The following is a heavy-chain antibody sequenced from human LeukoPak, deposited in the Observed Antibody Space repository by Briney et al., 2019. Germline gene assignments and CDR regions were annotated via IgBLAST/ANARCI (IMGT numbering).Heavy chain of an antibody. Sequence: GGSLRPSRAAAGLFFSSYRMSSVRQAPGKGLEWVSYISSSSSTIYYADSVKGRFTISRDNAKNSLYLQMNSLRDEDTAVYYSARDAAPHGLSSMGVWGQGATVTVSS. CDR2: ISSSSSTI. CDR1: GLFFSSYR. D-gene: IGHD3-16*02. V-gene: IGHV3-48*02. J-gene: IGHJ6*02. CDR3: ARDAAPHGLSSMGV.